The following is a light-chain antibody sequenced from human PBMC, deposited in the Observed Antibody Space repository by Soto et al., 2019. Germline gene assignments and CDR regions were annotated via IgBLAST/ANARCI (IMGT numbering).Light chain of an antibody. J-gene: IGKJ5*01. CDR1: QSVKSS. CDR3: QQYGISIT. CDR2: GAS. Sequence: EIMMTQSPATLSVSPGERATLSCRASQSVKSSLAWYQQKPGQAPRLLIYGASTRATGIPARFSGSGSGTDFTLTISRLEPEDFAVFYCQQYGISITFGQGTRLEIK. V-gene: IGKV3-15*01.